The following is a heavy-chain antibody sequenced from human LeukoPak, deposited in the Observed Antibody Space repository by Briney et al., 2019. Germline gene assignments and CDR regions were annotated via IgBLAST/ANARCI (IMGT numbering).Heavy chain of an antibody. V-gene: IGHV3-23*01. J-gene: IGHJ4*02. CDR3: AKRYNRDWGL. Sequence: PGGSLSLSCAASGLTFDNYHMRWVRQAPEKGLEWVSGISGNSGSTYHADSVKGRLTISRDNSKSTLYLQMNRLRVEGTAVYYCAKRYNRDWGLWGQGTLVTVSS. D-gene: IGHD6-19*01. CDR2: ISGNSGST. CDR1: GLTFDNYH.